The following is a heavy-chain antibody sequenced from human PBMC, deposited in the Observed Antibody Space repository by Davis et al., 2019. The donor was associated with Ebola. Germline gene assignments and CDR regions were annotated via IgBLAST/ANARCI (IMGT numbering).Heavy chain of an antibody. Sequence: GESLKISCTDSVITFSSYAMSWVRQAPGKGLEWVSAISGSGGSTYYADSVKGRFTISRDNSKNTLYLQMNSLRAEDTAVYYCAKDLERGTNCISTSCRYYYYYGMDVWGQGTTVTVSS. CDR2: ISGSGGST. CDR3: AKDLERGTNCISTSCRYYYYYGMDV. D-gene: IGHD2-2*01. V-gene: IGHV3-23*01. CDR1: VITFSSYA. J-gene: IGHJ6*02.